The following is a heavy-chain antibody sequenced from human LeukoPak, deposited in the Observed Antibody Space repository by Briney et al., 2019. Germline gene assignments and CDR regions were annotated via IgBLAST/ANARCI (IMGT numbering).Heavy chain of an antibody. CDR1: GFTFRSHW. CDR3: ATHGYSELRYFDWSTNE. Sequence: PGGSLRLSCVVSGFTFRSHWMSGVRQAPGKGLEGVANIKEDGSEKYYVDSVKGRFTISRDNAKKSLYLQMDSLRAEDTAVYYCATHGYSELRYFDWSTNEWGQGTLVTVSS. CDR2: IKEDGSEK. J-gene: IGHJ4*02. D-gene: IGHD3-9*01. V-gene: IGHV3-7*01.